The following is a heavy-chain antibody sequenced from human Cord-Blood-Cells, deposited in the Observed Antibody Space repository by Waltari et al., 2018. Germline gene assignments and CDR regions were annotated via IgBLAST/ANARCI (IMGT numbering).Heavy chain of an antibody. Sequence: QLQLQESGPGLVKPSETLSLTCTVPGGSISSSSYYWGWFRQPPGKGLEWIGSIYYSGSTYYNPSLKSRVTISVDTSKNQFSLKLSSVTAADTAVYYCATRILWGQGTLVTVSS. CDR3: ATRIL. V-gene: IGHV4-39*01. CDR1: GGSISSSSYY. CDR2: IYYSGST. J-gene: IGHJ4*02.